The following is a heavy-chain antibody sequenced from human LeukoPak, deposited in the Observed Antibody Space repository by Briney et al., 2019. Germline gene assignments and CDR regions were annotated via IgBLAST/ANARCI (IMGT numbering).Heavy chain of an antibody. D-gene: IGHD3-22*01. V-gene: IGHV1-18*01. CDR2: ISAYNGNT. CDR1: GGTFSSYA. CDR3: ARDSYESSGYYSSFDY. Sequence: GSSVKVSCKASGGTFSSYAISWVRQAPGRGLEWMGWISAYNGNTNYAEKLQGRVTMTTDTSTSTAYMELRSLRSDDTAVYYCARDSYESSGYYSSFDYWGQGTLVTVSS. J-gene: IGHJ4*02.